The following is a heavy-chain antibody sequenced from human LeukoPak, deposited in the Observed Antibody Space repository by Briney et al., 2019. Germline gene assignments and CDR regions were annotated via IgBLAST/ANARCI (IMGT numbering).Heavy chain of an antibody. CDR3: AKPRDGYNPHFDY. V-gene: IGHV1-2*02. Sequence: GASVKVSCKASGGTFSSYAISWVRQAPGQGLEWMGWINPNSGGTNYAQKFQGRVTMTRDTSISTAYMELSRLRSDDTAVYYCAKPRDGYNPHFDYWGQGTLVTVSS. D-gene: IGHD5-24*01. J-gene: IGHJ4*02. CDR2: INPNSGGT. CDR1: GGTFSSYA.